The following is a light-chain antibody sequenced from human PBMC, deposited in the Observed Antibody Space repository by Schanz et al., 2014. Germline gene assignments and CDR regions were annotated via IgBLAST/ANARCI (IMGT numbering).Light chain of an antibody. Sequence: QSVLTQPPSVSGAPGQRVTISCTGSSSNIGAGYDVHWYQQLPGTAPKLLIYGNSNRPSGVPDRFSASKSGTSASLAISGLRSEDEADYYCVTWDDSLNAFWVFGGGTKLTVL. CDR1: SSNIGAGYD. CDR2: GNS. CDR3: VTWDDSLNAFWV. V-gene: IGLV1-40*01. J-gene: IGLJ3*02.